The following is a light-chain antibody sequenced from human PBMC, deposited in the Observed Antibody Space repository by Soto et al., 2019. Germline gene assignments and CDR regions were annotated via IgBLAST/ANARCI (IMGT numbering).Light chain of an antibody. CDR1: QSVSSSY. J-gene: IGKJ2*01. V-gene: IGKV3-20*01. Sequence: EIVLTQSPGTLSLSPGERATLSCRASQSVSSSYLAWYQQKPGQAPRLLIYGASSRAIGIPDRFRGSGSGTHFTLTISRLEPEDFAVYYCQQYGSSPSFGQGTKLEIK. CDR2: GAS. CDR3: QQYGSSPS.